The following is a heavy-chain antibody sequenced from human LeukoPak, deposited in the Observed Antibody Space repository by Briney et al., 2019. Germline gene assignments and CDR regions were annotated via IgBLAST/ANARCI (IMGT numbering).Heavy chain of an antibody. V-gene: IGHV3-7*01. CDR1: GFAFSDYW. CDR3: ARDLGIAAAGGDY. Sequence: PGGSLRLSCAASGFAFSDYWMTWVRQAPGKGLEWVANIKPDGNEKYYVDSMKGRFTISRDNAKRSLYLQMNSLRVEDTAVYYCARDLGIAAAGGDYWGQGTLVTVSS. J-gene: IGHJ4*02. CDR2: IKPDGNEK. D-gene: IGHD6-13*01.